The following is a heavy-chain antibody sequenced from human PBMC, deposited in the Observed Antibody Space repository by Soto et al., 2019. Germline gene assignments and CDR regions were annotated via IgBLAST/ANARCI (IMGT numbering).Heavy chain of an antibody. Sequence: GESLKISCTGFGYTFTTFWISWVRQMPGKGLELMGRIAPRDSYVNYSPSFQGHVTISLDKSISTAYLQWGSLTASDTAMYYCARLFCSTTTCDSWFDPWGQGTLVTVSS. CDR1: GYTFTTFW. CDR3: ARLFCSTTTCDSWFDP. V-gene: IGHV5-10-1*01. D-gene: IGHD2-2*01. CDR2: IAPRDSYV. J-gene: IGHJ5*02.